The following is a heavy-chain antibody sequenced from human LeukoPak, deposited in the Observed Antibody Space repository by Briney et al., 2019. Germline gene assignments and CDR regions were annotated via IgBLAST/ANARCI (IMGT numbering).Heavy chain of an antibody. CDR2: MNPNSGNT. Sequence: ASVKVSCKASGYTFTSYDINWVRQATGQGLEWMGWMNPNSGNTGYAQKFQGRVTMTRNTTISTAYMELRSLRSEDTAVYYCATGLGIAAAVDYWGQGTLVTVSS. D-gene: IGHD6-13*01. J-gene: IGHJ4*02. CDR1: GYTFTSYD. CDR3: ATGLGIAAAVDY. V-gene: IGHV1-8*01.